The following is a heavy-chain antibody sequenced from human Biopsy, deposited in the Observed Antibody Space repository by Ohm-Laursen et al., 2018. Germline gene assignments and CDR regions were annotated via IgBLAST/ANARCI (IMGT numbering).Heavy chain of an antibody. CDR3: TTVASPLYYSSGNRGLVY. CDR2: IKSNTDGGTT. Sequence: SLRLSCSASGFPFSNACMTWVRQAPGKGPEWVGHIKSNTDGGTTDYAAPVKGRLTISRDDSKNTVYLQMNSLKTEDTGVYYCTTVASPLYYSSGNRGLVYWGQGTLVTVSS. D-gene: IGHD3-10*01. V-gene: IGHV3-15*01. J-gene: IGHJ4*02. CDR1: GFPFSNAC.